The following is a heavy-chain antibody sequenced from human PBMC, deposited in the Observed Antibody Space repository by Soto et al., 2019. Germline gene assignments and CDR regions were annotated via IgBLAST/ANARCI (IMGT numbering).Heavy chain of an antibody. Sequence: QVQLVESGGGVVQPGRSLRLSCAASGFTFSSYAMHWVRQAPGKGLEWVAVISYDGSNKYYADSVKGRFTISRDNSKNRLELQMSSLRAEDTAGYYCARDGGGSSGWSAFDYWGQGTLVTVSS. CDR1: GFTFSSYA. V-gene: IGHV3-30-3*01. J-gene: IGHJ4*02. CDR2: ISYDGSNK. D-gene: IGHD6-19*01. CDR3: ARDGGGSSGWSAFDY.